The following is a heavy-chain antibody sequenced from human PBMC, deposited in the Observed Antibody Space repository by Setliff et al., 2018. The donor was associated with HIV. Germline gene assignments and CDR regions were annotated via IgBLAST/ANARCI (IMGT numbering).Heavy chain of an antibody. Sequence: ASVKVSCKASGYTCTGYGISWVRQAPGQGLEWMGWISAYNGNTNYAQKLQGRVTMTTDTSTSTAYMELRSLRSDDTAVYYCARTKIFSAGFLGYLPGPINWFDPWGQGTLVTVSS. V-gene: IGHV1-18*01. CDR1: GYTCTGYG. J-gene: IGHJ5*02. CDR3: ARTKIFSAGFLGYLPGPINWFDP. D-gene: IGHD5-18*01. CDR2: ISAYNGNT.